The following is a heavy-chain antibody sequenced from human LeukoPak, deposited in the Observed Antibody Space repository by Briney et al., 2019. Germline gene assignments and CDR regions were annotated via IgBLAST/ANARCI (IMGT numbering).Heavy chain of an antibody. D-gene: IGHD4-17*01. CDR3: AREPYDYGDYDSVGAFDI. Sequence: PGGSLRLSCAASGSTLSNYAISWVRQAPGKGLEWVSAISADGGDTYHTDSVKGRFTISRDNSKNTLYLQMNSLRAEDTAVYYCAREPYDYGDYDSVGAFDIWGQGTMVTVSS. CDR2: ISADGGDT. V-gene: IGHV3-23*01. CDR1: GSTLSNYA. J-gene: IGHJ3*02.